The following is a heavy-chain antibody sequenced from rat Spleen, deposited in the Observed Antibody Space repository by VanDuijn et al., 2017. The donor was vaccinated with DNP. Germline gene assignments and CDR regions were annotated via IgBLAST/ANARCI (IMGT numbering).Heavy chain of an antibody. J-gene: IGHJ4*01. CDR1: GFTFSDYN. Sequence: EVQLVESGGGLVQPGRPLKLSCAASGFTFSDYNMAWVRPAPKKGLEWVATIIYDGSRTYYRDSVKGRFTISRDNAKSTLYLQMDSLRSEDTATYYCATFEGRDAWGQGTSVTVSS. D-gene: IGHD1-11*01. CDR2: IIYDGSRT. V-gene: IGHV5S10*01. CDR3: ATFEGRDA.